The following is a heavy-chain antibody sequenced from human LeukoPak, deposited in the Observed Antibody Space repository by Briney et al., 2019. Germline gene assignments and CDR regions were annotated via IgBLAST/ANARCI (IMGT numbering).Heavy chain of an antibody. V-gene: IGHV3-30*04. D-gene: IGHD3-22*01. CDR3: AKDTPQDYYDSSGSFDY. Sequence: PGRSLRLSCAASGFTFSSYAMHWVRQAPGKGLEWVAVMSYDGSNKYYADSVKGRFTISRDNSKNTLYLQMNSLRAEDTAVYYCAKDTPQDYYDSSGSFDYWGQGTLVTVSS. CDR2: MSYDGSNK. CDR1: GFTFSSYA. J-gene: IGHJ4*02.